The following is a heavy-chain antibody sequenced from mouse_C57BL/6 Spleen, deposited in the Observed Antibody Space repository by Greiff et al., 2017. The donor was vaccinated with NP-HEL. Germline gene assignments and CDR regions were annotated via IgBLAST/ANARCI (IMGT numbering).Heavy chain of an antibody. Sequence: VQLQQSGPELVKPGASVKISCKASGYTFTDYYMNWVKQSHGKSLEWIGDINPNNGGTSYNQKFKGKATLTVDKSSSTAYMELRSLTSEDSAVYYCASHVWFAYWGQGTLVTVSA. CDR3: ASHVWFAY. CDR2: INPNNGGT. V-gene: IGHV1-26*01. CDR1: GYTFTDYY. J-gene: IGHJ3*01.